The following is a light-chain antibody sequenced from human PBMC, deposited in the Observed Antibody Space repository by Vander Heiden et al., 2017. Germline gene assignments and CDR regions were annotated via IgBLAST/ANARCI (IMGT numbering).Light chain of an antibody. Sequence: DVVMTQSPLSLPVTLGQPASISCRSGRSLVFTDGNTYLSWFQQRPGQSPRRLIYKVSNRDSGVPDRFSGSGSGTDFTLKISRVEAEDVGVYYCMQGTHWPPVFGQGTRLEIK. CDR1: RSLVFTDGNTY. J-gene: IGKJ5*01. CDR2: KVS. CDR3: MQGTHWPPV. V-gene: IGKV2-30*01.